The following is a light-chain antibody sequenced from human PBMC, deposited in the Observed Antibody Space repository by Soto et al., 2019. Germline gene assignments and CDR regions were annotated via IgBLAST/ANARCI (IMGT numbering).Light chain of an antibody. J-gene: IGKJ1*01. CDR2: KAS. Sequence: DIQMTQSPSNLSASVEDRVTINCRASQSISTWLAWYQQKPGKGPTLLIYKASRLESGVPSRFSGSGSGTEFALTISSLQPADFATYYCQQYNTYSWTFGQGTKVDIK. CDR1: QSISTW. V-gene: IGKV1-5*03. CDR3: QQYNTYSWT.